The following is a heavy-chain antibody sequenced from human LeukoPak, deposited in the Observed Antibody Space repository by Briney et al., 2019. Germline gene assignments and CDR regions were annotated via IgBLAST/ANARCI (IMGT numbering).Heavy chain of an antibody. Sequence: GGSLRLSCAASGFTFSSYWMSWVRQAPGKGLEWVANIKQDGSEKYYVDSVKGRFTISRDNAKNSLYLQMNSLRAGDTAVYYCARTSITIFGVANYYFDYWGQGTLVTVSS. D-gene: IGHD3-3*01. CDR3: ARTSITIFGVANYYFDY. J-gene: IGHJ4*02. V-gene: IGHV3-7*01. CDR2: IKQDGSEK. CDR1: GFTFSSYW.